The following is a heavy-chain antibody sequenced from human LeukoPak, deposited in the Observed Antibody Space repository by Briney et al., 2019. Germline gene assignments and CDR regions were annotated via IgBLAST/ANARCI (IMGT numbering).Heavy chain of an antibody. Sequence: GGSLRLSCATSGFTFSSYGMNWVRQAPGKGLEWVSFISGSGSTIYYADSVKGRFTISRDNAKNSLYLQMNSLRAEDTAVYYCAGDSYGLNYWGQGTLVTVSS. CDR2: ISGSGSTI. V-gene: IGHV3-48*04. CDR1: GFTFSSYG. CDR3: AGDSYGLNY. D-gene: IGHD3-10*01. J-gene: IGHJ4*02.